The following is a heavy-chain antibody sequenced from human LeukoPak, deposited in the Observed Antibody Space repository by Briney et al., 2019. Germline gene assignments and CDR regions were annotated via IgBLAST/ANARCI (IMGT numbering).Heavy chain of an antibody. V-gene: IGHV4-34*01. CDR3: ARSWIAVAGTGFDY. Sequence: PSETLSLTCAVYGGSFSGYYWSWIRQPPGKGLEWIGEINHSGSTNYNPSLKSRVTISVDTSENQFSLKLSSVTAADTAVYYCARSWIAVAGTGFDYWGQGTLVTVSS. J-gene: IGHJ4*02. CDR1: GGSFSGYY. D-gene: IGHD6-19*01. CDR2: INHSGST.